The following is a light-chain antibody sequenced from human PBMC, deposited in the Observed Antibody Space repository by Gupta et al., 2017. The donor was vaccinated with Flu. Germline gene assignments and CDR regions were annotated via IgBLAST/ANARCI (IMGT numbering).Light chain of an antibody. CDR3: HQRSNWPLT. V-gene: IGKV3-11*01. Sequence: QSPATLSLSPGERATLSCRASQSVSTSLAWFQQKPGQAPRLLIYDALIGSGSGADFTLTITSLEPEDFAVYYCHQRSNWPLTFGGGTNVELK. J-gene: IGKJ4*01. CDR1: QSVSTS. CDR2: DA.